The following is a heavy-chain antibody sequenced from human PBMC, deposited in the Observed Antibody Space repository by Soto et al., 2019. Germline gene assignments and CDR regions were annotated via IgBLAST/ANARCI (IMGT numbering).Heavy chain of an antibody. Sequence: GGSMRLSCAASGFTFSSYSMNWVRQAPGKGLEWVSSISSSSSYIYYADSVKGRFTISRDNAENSLYLQMNSLRAEDTAVYYCASPGRLSSYYYYGMDVWGQGTTVTVSS. V-gene: IGHV3-21*01. CDR1: GFTFSSYS. J-gene: IGHJ6*02. CDR3: ASPGRLSSYYYYGMDV. CDR2: ISSSSSYI. D-gene: IGHD2-21*02.